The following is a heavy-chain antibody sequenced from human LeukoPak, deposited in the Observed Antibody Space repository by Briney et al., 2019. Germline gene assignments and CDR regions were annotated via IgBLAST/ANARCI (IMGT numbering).Heavy chain of an antibody. J-gene: IGHJ4*02. CDR1: GGSISSGSYY. Sequence: SQTLSLTCTVSGGSISSGSYYWSWIRQPAGKGLEWIGRIYTSGSTNYNPSLKSRVTISVDTSKNQFSLKLSSVTAADTAVYYCARETETYYDILTGYSATDYWGQGTLVTVSS. V-gene: IGHV4-61*02. D-gene: IGHD3-9*01. CDR3: ARETETYYDILTGYSATDY. CDR2: IYTSGST.